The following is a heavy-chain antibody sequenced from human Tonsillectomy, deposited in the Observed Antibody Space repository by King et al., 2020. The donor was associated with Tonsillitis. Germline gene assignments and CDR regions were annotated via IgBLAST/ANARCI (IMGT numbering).Heavy chain of an antibody. CDR2: IKQDGSEK. CDR1: GFTFSSYW. J-gene: IGHJ5*02. D-gene: IGHD2-15*01. CDR3: ASDLGYCSGGSCYRRWFDP. Sequence: QLVQSGGGLVQPGGSLRLSCAASGFTFSSYWMSWVRQAPGKGLEWVANIKQDGSEKYYVDSVKGRFTISRDNAKNSLYLQLNSLRAEDTAVYYCASDLGYCSGGSCYRRWFDPWGQGTLVTVSS. V-gene: IGHV3-7*01.